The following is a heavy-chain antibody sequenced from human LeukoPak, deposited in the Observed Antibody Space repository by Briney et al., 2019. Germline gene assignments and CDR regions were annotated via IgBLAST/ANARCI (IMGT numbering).Heavy chain of an antibody. D-gene: IGHD3-16*01. Sequence: SETLSLTCTVSGGSISSGSYYWSWIRQPAGKGLEWIGRIYTSGSTNYNPSLRSRVTISVDTSKNQFSLKLSSVTAADTAVYYCASYAGGYWGQGTLVTVSS. CDR1: GGSISSGSYY. J-gene: IGHJ4*02. CDR3: ASYAGGY. V-gene: IGHV4-61*02. CDR2: IYTSGST.